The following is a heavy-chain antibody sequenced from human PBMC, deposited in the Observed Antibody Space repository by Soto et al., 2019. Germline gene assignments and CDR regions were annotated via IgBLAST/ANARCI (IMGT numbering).Heavy chain of an antibody. J-gene: IGHJ6*03. CDR1: GGTFSSYT. V-gene: IGHV1-69*02. CDR2: IIPILGIA. Sequence: SVKVSCKASGGTFSSYTISWVRQAPGQGLEWMGRIIPILGIANYAQKFQGRVTITADKSTSTAYMELSSLRSEDTAVYYCARMGDIVVVPAAASPEDYYYYMDVWGKGTTVT. CDR3: ARMGDIVVVPAAASPEDYYYYMDV. D-gene: IGHD2-2*01.